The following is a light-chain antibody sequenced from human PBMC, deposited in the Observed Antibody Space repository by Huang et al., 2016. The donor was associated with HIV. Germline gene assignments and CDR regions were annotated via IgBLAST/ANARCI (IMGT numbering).Light chain of an antibody. CDR3: QKYNDVPRT. CDR2: AAS. CDR1: QDIDAY. Sequence: DIQMTQSPSSLSASIGDSITISCRARQDIDAYLAWYQHKPGKVHNLLIYAASTLQSGVPSRFSGSGSVTNFTLTICSLQPEDVGSYYCQKYNDVPRTFGHGTKVEIK. J-gene: IGKJ1*01. V-gene: IGKV1-27*01.